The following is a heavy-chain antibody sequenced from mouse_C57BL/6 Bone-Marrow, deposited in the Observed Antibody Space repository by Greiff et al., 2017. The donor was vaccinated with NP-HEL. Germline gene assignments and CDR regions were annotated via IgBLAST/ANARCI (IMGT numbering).Heavy chain of an antibody. CDR1: GYTFTSYW. CDR2: IDPSDSYT. V-gene: IGHV1-69*01. J-gene: IGHJ4*01. CDR3: ARGGAHYYAMDY. Sequence: QVQLQQSGAELVMPGASVKLSCKASGYTFTSYWMHWVKQRPGQGLEWIGEIDPSDSYTNYNQKFKGKSTLTVDKSSSTAYMQLSSLTSEDSAVYYGARGGAHYYAMDYWGQGTSVTVSS.